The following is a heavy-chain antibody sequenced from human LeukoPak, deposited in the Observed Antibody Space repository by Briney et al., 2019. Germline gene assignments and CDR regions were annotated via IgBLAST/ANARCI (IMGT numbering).Heavy chain of an antibody. D-gene: IGHD4-11*01. V-gene: IGHV4-59*08. CDR1: GDSINSYY. CDR3: ARLLHDWFDS. CDR2: IYYRGSA. Sequence: SETLSLTCTVSGDSINSYYWSWIRQPPPKGLEWLGYIYYRGSANYNPSLNSRVTISIDTSKNQFSLKLTSVTAADTAVYYCARLLHDWFDSWGQGTLVTVSS. J-gene: IGHJ5*01.